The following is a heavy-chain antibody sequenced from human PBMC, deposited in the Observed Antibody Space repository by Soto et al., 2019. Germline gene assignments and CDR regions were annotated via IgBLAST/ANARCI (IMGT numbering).Heavy chain of an antibody. CDR2: IIPIFGTA. CDR1: GGTFSSYA. Sequence: GASVKVSCKASGGTFSSYAISWVRQAPGQGLEWMGGIIPIFGTANYAQKIQGRVTITADESTSTAYMELSSLRSEDTAVYYCAGPPELTRIYYYYGMDVWGQGTTVTVSS. CDR3: AGPPELTRIYYYYGMDV. J-gene: IGHJ6*02. V-gene: IGHV1-69*13. D-gene: IGHD1-7*01.